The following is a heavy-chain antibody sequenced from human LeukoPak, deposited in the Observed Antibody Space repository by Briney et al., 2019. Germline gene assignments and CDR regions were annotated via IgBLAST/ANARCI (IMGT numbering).Heavy chain of an antibody. J-gene: IGHJ5*02. CDR1: GYTFTGYY. CDR3: ARDHTDIVAAVWFDP. CDR2: INPNSGGT. Sequence: ASVKVSCEASGYTFTGYYMHWVRQAPGQGLEWMGWINPNSGGTNYAQKFQGRVTLTRDTSISTAYMELSRLRSDDTAVYYCARDHTDIVAAVWFDPWGQGTLVTVSS. D-gene: IGHD5-12*01. V-gene: IGHV1-2*02.